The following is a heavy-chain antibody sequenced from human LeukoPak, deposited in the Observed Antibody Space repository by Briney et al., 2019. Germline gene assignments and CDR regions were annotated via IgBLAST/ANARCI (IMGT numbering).Heavy chain of an antibody. D-gene: IGHD2-8*01. Sequence: GGSLRLSCAGSGFTFSSYAMSWVRQAPGKGLEWVSAISDSGDYTYYADSVKGRFTISRDNSKNTLYLHVNSLRAEDTDVYYCAKDTSIGKYCTSGVCSPFDYWGQGTLVTVSS. J-gene: IGHJ4*02. V-gene: IGHV3-23*01. CDR1: GFTFSSYA. CDR2: ISDSGDYT. CDR3: AKDTSIGKYCTSGVCSPFDY.